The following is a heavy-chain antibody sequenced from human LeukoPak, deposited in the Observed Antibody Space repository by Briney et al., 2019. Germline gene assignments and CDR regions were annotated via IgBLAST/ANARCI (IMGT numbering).Heavy chain of an antibody. CDR3: ARRLLGYCSSTSCYMDYGMDV. V-gene: IGHV1-69*13. CDR1: GGTFSSYA. Sequence: SVKVSCKASGGTFSSYAISWERQAPGQGLEWMGEIIPIFGTANYAQKFQGRVTITADESTSTAYMELSSLRSEDTAVYYCARRLLGYCSSTSCYMDYGMDVWGKGTTVTGS. J-gene: IGHJ6*04. CDR2: IIPIFGTA. D-gene: IGHD2-2*02.